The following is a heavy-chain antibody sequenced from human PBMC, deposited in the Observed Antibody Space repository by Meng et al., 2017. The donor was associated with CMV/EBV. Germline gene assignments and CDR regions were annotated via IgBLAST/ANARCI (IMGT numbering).Heavy chain of an antibody. J-gene: IGHJ6*02. CDR2: IDWDDDK. Sequence: SGPTLVTPPQTLTLTCTFSGFSLSTSGMCVSWVRQPPGKALEWLALIDWDDDKYYSTSLKTRLTISKDTSKNQVVLTMTNMDPVDTATYYCARIHSNYGPYGMDVWGQGTTVTVSS. V-gene: IGHV2-70*20. D-gene: IGHD4-11*01. CDR3: ARIHSNYGPYGMDV. CDR1: GFSLSTSGMC.